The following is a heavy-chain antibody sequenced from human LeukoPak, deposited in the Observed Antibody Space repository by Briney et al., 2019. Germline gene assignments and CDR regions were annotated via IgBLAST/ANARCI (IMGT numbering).Heavy chain of an antibody. D-gene: IGHD3-9*01. V-gene: IGHV3-30-3*01. CDR3: ARGRSDRRYFDWLLDY. Sequence: GGSLRLSCAASGFTFSDYYMSWIRQAPGKGLEWVAVISYDGSNKYYADSVKGRFTISRDNSKNTLYLQMNSLRAEDTAVYYCARGRSDRRYFDWLLDYWGQGTLVTVSS. CDR1: GFTFSDYY. CDR2: ISYDGSNK. J-gene: IGHJ4*02.